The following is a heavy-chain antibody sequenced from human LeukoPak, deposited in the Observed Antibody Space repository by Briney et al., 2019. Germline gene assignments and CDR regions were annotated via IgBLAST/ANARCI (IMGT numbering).Heavy chain of an antibody. J-gene: IGHJ6*02. D-gene: IGHD2-15*01. V-gene: IGHV1-18*01. CDR1: GYTFPSSG. CDR2: ISVNNGNT. Sequence: GASVKVSCKASGYTFPSSGISWVRQAPGQGLEWMGWISVNNGNTKYAQRFQGRVTMTTDTSTSTAYMELRSLRSDDTAVYYCARALVVVAATHPRRSTRYYYGMDVWGQGTTVTVSS. CDR3: ARALVVVAATHPRRSTRYYYGMDV.